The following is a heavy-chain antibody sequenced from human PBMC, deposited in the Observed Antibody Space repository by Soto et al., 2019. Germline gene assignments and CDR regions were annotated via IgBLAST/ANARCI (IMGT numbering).Heavy chain of an antibody. CDR1: GFTFSTHW. J-gene: IGHJ4*02. D-gene: IGHD3-10*01. CDR2: IKQDGSEK. V-gene: IGHV3-7*04. CDR3: ARAGKLWFGESYFDY. Sequence: EVQLVESGGGLVQPGGSLRLSCAASGFTFSTHWMSWVRQPPGKGLEWVANIKQDGSEKYYVDSVKGRFTISRDNPRNSLYVQMNSLRGEDTAVYYCARAGKLWFGESYFDYSGQGTLVTVSS.